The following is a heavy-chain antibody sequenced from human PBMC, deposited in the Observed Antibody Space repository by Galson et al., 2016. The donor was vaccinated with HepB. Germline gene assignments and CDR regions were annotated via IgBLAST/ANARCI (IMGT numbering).Heavy chain of an antibody. CDR2: IGVSDYDR. J-gene: IGHJ6*04. V-gene: IGHV3-23*01. CDR1: GFTFSAFA. Sequence: SLRLSCAASGFTFSAFALNWVRQTPGKGLEWVARIGVSDYDRRYADSVNGRFTIFRDNSKNTLYLQIDSLRSEDTAVYYCAKAFTTADNFYQFGMDVWGKGTTVTVSS. CDR3: AKAFTTADNFYQFGMDV. D-gene: IGHD1-1*01.